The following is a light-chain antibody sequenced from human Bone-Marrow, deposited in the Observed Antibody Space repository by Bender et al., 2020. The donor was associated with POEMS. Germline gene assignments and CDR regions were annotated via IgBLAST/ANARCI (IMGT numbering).Light chain of an antibody. Sequence: QSVLTQPPSVSGAPGQTVTISCTGTSSNMGAGYGVNWYQQLPGTAPKLLIYNNGKRPSGAPDRISGSKSGTSASLAITGLQAEDEADYYGQSYDISLSGWVFCGGTKLTAL. CDR1: SSNMGAGYG. CDR2: NNG. J-gene: IGLJ3*02. CDR3: QSYDISLSGWV. V-gene: IGLV1-40*01.